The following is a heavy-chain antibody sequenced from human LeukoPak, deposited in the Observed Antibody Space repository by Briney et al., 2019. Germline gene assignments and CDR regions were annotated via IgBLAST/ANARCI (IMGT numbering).Heavy chain of an antibody. D-gene: IGHD6-19*01. Sequence: NPSETLSLTCAVYGGSLSGYDWNWIRQPPGRGLEWIGEINHSGSTNYNPSLKSRVTISVDTSKNQFSLKLTSVTAAGTAVYYCARGPISYSSGWYVNYWGQGTLVTVSS. CDR2: INHSGST. CDR1: GGSLSGYD. CDR3: ARGPISYSSGWYVNY. V-gene: IGHV4-34*01. J-gene: IGHJ4*02.